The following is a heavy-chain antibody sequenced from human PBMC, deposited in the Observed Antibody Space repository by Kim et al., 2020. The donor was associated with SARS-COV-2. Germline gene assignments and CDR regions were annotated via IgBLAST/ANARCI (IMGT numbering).Heavy chain of an antibody. CDR2: IYHSGST. Sequence: SETLSLTCAVSGGSISSSNWWSWVRQPPGKGLEWIGEIYHSGSTNYNPSLKSRVTISVDKSKNQFSLKLSSVTAADTAVYYCARARPYCSSTSCYVFDPWGQGTLVTVSS. CDR1: GGSISSSNW. V-gene: IGHV4-4*02. D-gene: IGHD2-2*01. J-gene: IGHJ5*02. CDR3: ARARPYCSSTSCYVFDP.